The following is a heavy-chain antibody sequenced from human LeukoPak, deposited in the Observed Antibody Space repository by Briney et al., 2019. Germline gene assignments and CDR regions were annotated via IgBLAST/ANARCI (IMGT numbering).Heavy chain of an antibody. V-gene: IGHV4-61*02. Sequence: SETLSLTCTVSGGSISSGSYYWSWIRQPAGKGLEWIGRIYTSGSTNCNPSLKSRVTMSVDTSKNQFCLKLSSVTAADTAVYYCARVGRITRNFDIWGQGTMVTVSS. J-gene: IGHJ3*02. CDR3: ARVGRITRNFDI. CDR1: GGSISSGSYY. CDR2: IYTSGST. D-gene: IGHD3-3*01.